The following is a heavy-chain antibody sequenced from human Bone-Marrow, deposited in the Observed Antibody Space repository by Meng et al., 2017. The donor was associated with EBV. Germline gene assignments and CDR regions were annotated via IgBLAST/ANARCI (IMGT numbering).Heavy chain of an antibody. CDR1: GFSLSTSGVG. V-gene: IGHV2-5*02. CDR3: AHSLEAAAGVA. J-gene: IGHJ5*02. CDR2: IYWDDDK. Sequence: HIPCKEYGPPRVKPQQTLSLTCPFSGFSLSTSGVGVGWIRQPPGKALEWLALIYWDDDKRYSPSLKSRLTITKDTSKNQVVLTMTNMDPVDTATYYCAHSLEAAAGVAWGQGTLVTVSS. D-gene: IGHD6-13*01.